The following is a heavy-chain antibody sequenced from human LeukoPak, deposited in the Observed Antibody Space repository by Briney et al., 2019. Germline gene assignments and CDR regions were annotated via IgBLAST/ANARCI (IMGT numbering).Heavy chain of an antibody. D-gene: IGHD3-22*01. CDR3: ARGGWNKVDY. Sequence: PSETLSLTCTVSGGSISSYYWSWIRQPPGKGLEWIGFIFYSGTTNYNPSLKSRVTISVDTSKNQFYLKLSSVTAADTAVYHCARGGWNKVDYWGQGTLVTVSS. CDR2: IFYSGTT. J-gene: IGHJ4*02. CDR1: GGSISSYY. V-gene: IGHV4-59*01.